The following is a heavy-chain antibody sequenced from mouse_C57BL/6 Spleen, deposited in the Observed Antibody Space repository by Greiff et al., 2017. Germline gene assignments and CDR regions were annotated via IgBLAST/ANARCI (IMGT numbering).Heavy chain of an antibody. CDR3: ARDYCGSSSPTYFDV. Sequence: EVKVVESGGGLVKPGGSLKLSCAASGFTFSDYGMHWVRQAPEKGLEWVAYISSGSSTIYYADTVKGRFTFSRDNAKNTLFLQMTSLRSEDTAMYYCARDYCGSSSPTYFDVWGTGTTVTVSS. V-gene: IGHV5-17*01. CDR1: GFTFSDYG. D-gene: IGHD1-1*01. J-gene: IGHJ1*03. CDR2: ISSGSSTI.